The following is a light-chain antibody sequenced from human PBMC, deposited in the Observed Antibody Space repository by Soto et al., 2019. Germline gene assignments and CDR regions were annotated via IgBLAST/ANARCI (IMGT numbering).Light chain of an antibody. CDR3: QQFFNSPRT. CDR1: QDIGRY. V-gene: IGKV1-8*01. Sequence: IQMTQSPSSLSASVGDRVTISCRATQDIGRYLAWFQQKPGKAPKLLMYYASTLPTGVPSRFSGSRSGRDLTPTISDVQYEDFGTYYCQQFFNSPRTFGQGTKVDIK. J-gene: IGKJ1*01. CDR2: YAS.